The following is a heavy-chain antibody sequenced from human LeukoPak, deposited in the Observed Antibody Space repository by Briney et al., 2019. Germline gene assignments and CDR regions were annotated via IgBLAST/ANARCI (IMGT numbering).Heavy chain of an antibody. V-gene: IGHV3-7*03. CDR1: GFSLSRYW. Sequence: GGSLRLSCAASGFSLSRYWMSWVRQAPGEGLEWVANIKQDESEEDYVDSVKGRFTISRDNAKNSLYLQMNRLRAEDTAFYHCARVKGEGAHIDYWGQGTLVTVSS. J-gene: IGHJ4*02. D-gene: IGHD1-26*01. CDR3: ARVKGEGAHIDY. CDR2: IKQDESEE.